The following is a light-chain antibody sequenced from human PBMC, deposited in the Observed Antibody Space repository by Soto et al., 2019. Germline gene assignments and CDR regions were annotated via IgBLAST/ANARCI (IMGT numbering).Light chain of an antibody. CDR2: GAS. J-gene: IGKJ4*01. CDR1: QSVSTS. V-gene: IGKV3-20*01. Sequence: EIVLTQSPGTLSLSPGERATLSCRASQSVSTSLAWYQHKPGQAPRLLIYGASSRATGIPDRFSDSGSGTDFTLTINRLEPEDCAIYYCQQYASSPPTFGGGTKVEIK. CDR3: QQYASSPPT.